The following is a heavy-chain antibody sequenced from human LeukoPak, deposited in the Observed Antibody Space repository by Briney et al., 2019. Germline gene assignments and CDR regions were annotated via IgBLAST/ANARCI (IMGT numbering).Heavy chain of an antibody. D-gene: IGHD2-21*01. V-gene: IGHV4-4*07. CDR3: ARRIPPLAYYGGNCYEGVDY. CDR1: GGSISSYY. Sequence: SETLSLTCTVSGGSISSYYWSWIRQSAGKGLEWIGRIYTNGNTNYNPSLKSRVTMSVDTSKNQFSLKLSSVTAADTAVYSCARRIPPLAYYGGNCYEGVDYWGQGTLVTVSA. CDR2: IYTNGNT. J-gene: IGHJ4*02.